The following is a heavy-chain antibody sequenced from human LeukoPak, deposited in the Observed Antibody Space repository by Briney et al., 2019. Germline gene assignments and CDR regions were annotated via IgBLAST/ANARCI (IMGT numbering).Heavy chain of an antibody. CDR1: GYTFTSYG. Sequence: ASVKVSCKASGYTFTSYGISWVRQAPEQGLEWMGWISAYNGNTNYAQELQGRVTMTTDTSTSTAYMELRSLRSDDTAVYYCARDWSAGYYDSSGYYPPCGMDVWGQGTTVTVSS. CDR2: ISAYNGNT. D-gene: IGHD3-22*01. J-gene: IGHJ6*02. CDR3: ARDWSAGYYDSSGYYPPCGMDV. V-gene: IGHV1-18*01.